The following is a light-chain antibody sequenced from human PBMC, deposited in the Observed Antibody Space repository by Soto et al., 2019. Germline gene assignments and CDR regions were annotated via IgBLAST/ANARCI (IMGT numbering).Light chain of an antibody. CDR2: AAS. CDR1: QTIIGY. J-gene: IGKJ1*01. V-gene: IGKV1-39*01. CDR3: QQSYTTPRT. Sequence: DIQMTQSPSSLSASIGDSVTITCRASQTIIGYLNWYQQKPGKAPRLLINAASNLQSGVPSRFRGSGSETDFTLPITSLQPEDFATYYCQQSYTTPRTFGQGTKVEIQ.